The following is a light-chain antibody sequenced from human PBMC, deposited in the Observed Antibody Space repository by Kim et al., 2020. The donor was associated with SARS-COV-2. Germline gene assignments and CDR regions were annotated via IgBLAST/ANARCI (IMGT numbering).Light chain of an antibody. CDR3: SSYTSSSTWV. CDR2: DVS. CDR1: SSDGGGYNY. J-gene: IGLJ3*02. V-gene: IGLV2-14*03. Sequence: GQSITISCTGTSSDGGGYNYVSWYQQHPGKAPKLMIYDVSNRPSGVSNRFSGSKSGNTASLTISGLQAEDEADYYCSSYTSSSTWVFGGGTKLTVL.